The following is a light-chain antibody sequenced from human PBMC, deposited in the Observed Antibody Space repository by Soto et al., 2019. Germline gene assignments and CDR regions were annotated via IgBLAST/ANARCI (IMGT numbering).Light chain of an antibody. Sequence: DIQMTQSPSSLSASVGDRVTITCRASQSISSYLNWYHQKPGKAPKVLIYAASSLQSGVPSRFSGSGSGTDFTLTISSLQPEDVATDYCQRSYSTLRTFGQGTKLEIK. CDR2: AAS. CDR1: QSISSY. J-gene: IGKJ2*02. V-gene: IGKV1-39*01. CDR3: QRSYSTLRT.